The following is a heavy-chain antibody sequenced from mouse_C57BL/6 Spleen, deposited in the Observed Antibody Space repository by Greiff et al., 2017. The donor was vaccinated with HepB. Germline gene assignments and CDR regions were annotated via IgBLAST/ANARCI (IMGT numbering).Heavy chain of an antibody. Sequence: VQLQQSGAELVRPGSSVKLSCKASGYTFTSYWMDWVKQRPGQGLEWIGNIYPSDSETHYNQKFKDKATLTVDKSSSTAYMQLSSLTSEESAVYYWARGNSNYAWYFDVWGTGTTVTVAS. CDR3: ARGNSNYAWYFDV. J-gene: IGHJ1*03. CDR1: GYTFTSYW. D-gene: IGHD2-5*01. V-gene: IGHV1-61*01. CDR2: IYPSDSET.